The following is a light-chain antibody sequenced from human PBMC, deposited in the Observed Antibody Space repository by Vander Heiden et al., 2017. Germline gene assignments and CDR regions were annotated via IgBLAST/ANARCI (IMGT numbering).Light chain of an antibody. Sequence: DIQMTPYASSLSPSVGDRVTITCQASQDISNYLNWYQQKPGKAPKLLIYDASDLETGVPSRFSGSGSGTDFTFTSSSLQPEDIATYYCQQYGNLPPTFGPGTKVDIK. CDR3: QQYGNLPPT. CDR2: DAS. J-gene: IGKJ3*01. V-gene: IGKV1-33*01. CDR1: QDISNY.